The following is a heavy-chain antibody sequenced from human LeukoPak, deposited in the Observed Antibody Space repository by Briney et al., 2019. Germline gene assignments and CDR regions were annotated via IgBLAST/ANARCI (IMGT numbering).Heavy chain of an antibody. CDR1: GGSISSGSYY. V-gene: IGHV4-61*02. CDR2: IYTSGRT. CDR3: ARDGGLLWFGELFSWFDP. J-gene: IGHJ5*02. Sequence: SQTLSHTCIESGGSISSGSYYWSWIRQPAGKGLEWIGRIYTSGRTNYNPSLKSRVTISVDTSKNQFSLKLSSVTAADTAVYYCARDGGLLWFGELFSWFDPWGQGTLVTVSS. D-gene: IGHD3-10*01.